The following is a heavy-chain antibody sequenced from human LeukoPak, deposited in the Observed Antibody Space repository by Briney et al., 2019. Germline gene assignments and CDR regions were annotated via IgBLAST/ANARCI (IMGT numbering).Heavy chain of an antibody. J-gene: IGHJ4*02. CDR3: ARRTDSSGYYFDY. V-gene: IGHV4-34*01. CDR1: GGSFSGYY. Sequence: KSSETLSLTCAVYGGSFSGYYWSWIRQPPGKGLEWIGEINHSGSTNYNPSLKSRVTISVDTSKNQFSLKLSSVTAADTAVYYCARRTDSSGYYFDYWGQGTLVTVSS. CDR2: INHSGST. D-gene: IGHD3-22*01.